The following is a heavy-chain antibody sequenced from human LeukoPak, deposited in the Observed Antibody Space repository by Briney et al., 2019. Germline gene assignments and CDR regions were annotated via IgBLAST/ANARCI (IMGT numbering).Heavy chain of an antibody. CDR3: ASAYDFWSGPDDY. D-gene: IGHD3-3*01. CDR2: IYSGGNT. CDR1: GFTVRSNY. V-gene: IGHV3-66*01. Sequence: GGSLRLSCAASGFTVRSNYMSWVRKAPGRGLEWVSVIYSGGNTYYADSVKGRFTISRDNSKNTLYLQMNSLRAEDTAVYYCASAYDFWSGPDDYWGQGTLVTVSS. J-gene: IGHJ4*02.